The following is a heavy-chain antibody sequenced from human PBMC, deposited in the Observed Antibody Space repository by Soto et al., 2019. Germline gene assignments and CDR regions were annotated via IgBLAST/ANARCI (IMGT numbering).Heavy chain of an antibody. V-gene: IGHV3-23*01. CDR3: AKDGGGAWFDP. CDR1: GFTFSTSA. J-gene: IGHJ5*02. D-gene: IGHD3-10*01. Sequence: EEQLLESGGGLVQPGGSLRLSCAASGFTFSTSAMSWVRQAPGKGLEWVSGISGSGGTTYYAGSLKGRFTISRDNSKKSLYRQMGRLGAEDTAISYCAKDGGGAWFDPWGQGTRVTVSS. CDR2: ISGSGGTT.